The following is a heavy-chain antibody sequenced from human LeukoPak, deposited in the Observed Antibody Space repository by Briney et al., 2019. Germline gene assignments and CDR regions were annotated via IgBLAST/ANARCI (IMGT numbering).Heavy chain of an antibody. V-gene: IGHV3-23*01. CDR3: AKRGITISFFDP. Sequence: GGSLRLSCAASGFTFSNYAMYWVRQAPGKGLEWVSGLTGNGDITYYTDSVKGRVTISRDNSKNTLYLDMNNLRAEDAALYYCAKRGITISFFDPWGQGTLVTVSS. CDR1: GFTFSNYA. D-gene: IGHD3-3*01. J-gene: IGHJ5*02. CDR2: LTGNGDIT.